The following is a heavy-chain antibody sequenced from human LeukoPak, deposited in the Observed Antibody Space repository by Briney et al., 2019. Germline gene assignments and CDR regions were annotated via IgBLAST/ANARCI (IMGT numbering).Heavy chain of an antibody. J-gene: IGHJ4*02. Sequence: SETLSLTCTVSGGSISTSNYYWGWIRQPPGKGLEWIGNIFYSGSTYYSPSLRSRVTISVDTSKNQFSLKLSSVTAADTAVYYCARVLYSSGSGLDYWGQGTLVTVSS. CDR2: IFYSGST. CDR1: GGSISTSNYY. CDR3: ARVLYSSGSGLDY. V-gene: IGHV4-39*07. D-gene: IGHD6-19*01.